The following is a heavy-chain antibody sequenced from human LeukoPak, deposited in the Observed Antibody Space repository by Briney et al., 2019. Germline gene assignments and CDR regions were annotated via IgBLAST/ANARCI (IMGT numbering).Heavy chain of an antibody. Sequence: GASVKVSCKASGYTFTGYYMHWVRQAPGQGLEWMGWINPNSGSTNYAQKFQGRVTMTRDTSISTAYMELSRLRSDDTAVYYCARAPIAVHNWFDPWGQGTLVTVSS. V-gene: IGHV1-2*02. D-gene: IGHD6-19*01. CDR1: GYTFTGYY. CDR3: ARAPIAVHNWFDP. J-gene: IGHJ5*02. CDR2: INPNSGST.